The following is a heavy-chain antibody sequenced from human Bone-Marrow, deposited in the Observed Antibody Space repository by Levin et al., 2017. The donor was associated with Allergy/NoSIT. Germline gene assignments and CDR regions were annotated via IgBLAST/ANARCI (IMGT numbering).Heavy chain of an antibody. D-gene: IGHD5/OR15-5a*01. CDR3: ARGVSRGSSTPANS. CDR2: ISWNSDTR. CDR1: GFSFDDYA. Sequence: LRLSCAASGFSFDDYAMHWVRQVKGKGLEWVSVISWNSDTRHYADSVRGRFTVTRDDAKNLLFLQMNDLKIEDTALYFCARGVSRGSSTPANSWGQGTMVTVSS. V-gene: IGHV3-9*01. J-gene: IGHJ4*02.